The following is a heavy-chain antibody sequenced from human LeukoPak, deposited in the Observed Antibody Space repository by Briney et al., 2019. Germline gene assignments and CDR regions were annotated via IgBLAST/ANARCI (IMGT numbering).Heavy chain of an antibody. D-gene: IGHD1-26*01. V-gene: IGHV3-30*18. CDR3: AKDFVGPDDY. CDR2: ISYDGSNK. CDR1: GFTFSSYG. Sequence: PGRSLRLSCAASGFTFSSYGMHWVRQAPGKGLEWVAVISYDGSNKYYADSVKGRFTISRDNSKNTQYLQMNSLRAEDSAVYYCAKDFVGPDDYWGQGTLVTVSS. J-gene: IGHJ4*02.